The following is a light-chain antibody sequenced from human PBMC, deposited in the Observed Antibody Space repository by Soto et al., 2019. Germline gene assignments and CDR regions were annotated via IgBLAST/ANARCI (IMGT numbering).Light chain of an antibody. CDR3: QQYNNWPLT. CDR1: QSINNK. CDR2: GAF. J-gene: IGKJ4*01. Sequence: EVVMTQSPDTLSVSPGERATLSCRASQSINNKLVWYQQKPGQGPRLLIHGAFTRATGIPDRFSGSGSGTEFTLTISSRQSEDFAVYYCQQYNNWPLTFGGGTKVEIK. V-gene: IGKV3D-15*01.